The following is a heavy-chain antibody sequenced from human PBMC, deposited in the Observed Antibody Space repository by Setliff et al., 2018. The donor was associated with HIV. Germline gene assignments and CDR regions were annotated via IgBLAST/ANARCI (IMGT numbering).Heavy chain of an antibody. CDR2: IYYSGNT. J-gene: IGHJ4*02. V-gene: IGHV4-31*03. Sequence: SETLSLTCTVSGGSISSGGYYWSWIRQHPGKGLEWIGYIYYSGNTYYNPSLKSRVTISADTSRNQLSLTLRSVTAADTAIYYCARQNGALNYWGQGTLVTVSS. CDR1: GGSISSGGYY. CDR3: ARQNGALNY. D-gene: IGHD2-8*01.